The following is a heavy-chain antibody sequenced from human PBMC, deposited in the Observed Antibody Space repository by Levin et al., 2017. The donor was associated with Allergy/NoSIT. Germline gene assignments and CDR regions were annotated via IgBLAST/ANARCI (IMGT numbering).Heavy chain of an antibody. V-gene: IGHV3-66*01. J-gene: IGHJ3*02. CDR2: IYSGGST. Sequence: GGSLRLSCAASGFTVSSNYMSWVRQAPGKGLEWVSVIYSGGSTYYADSVKGRFTISRDNSKNTLYLQMNSLRAEDTAVYYCVTRITMIVVVNNDAFDIWGQGTMVTVSS. D-gene: IGHD3-22*01. CDR1: GFTVSSNY. CDR3: VTRITMIVVVNNDAFDI.